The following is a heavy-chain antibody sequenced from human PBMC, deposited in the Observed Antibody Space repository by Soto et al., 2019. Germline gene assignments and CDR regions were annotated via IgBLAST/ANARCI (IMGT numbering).Heavy chain of an antibody. V-gene: IGHV3-30*18. CDR1: GFTFSSYG. Sequence: GGSLRLSYAASGFTFSSYGMHWVRQAPGKGLEWVAVISYDGSNKYYADSVKGRFTISRDNSKNTLYLQMNSLRAEDTAVYYCAKDHGCSSTSCYISGDYYYYYYMDVWGKGTTVTVSS. D-gene: IGHD2-2*02. CDR3: AKDHGCSSTSCYISGDYYYYYYMDV. J-gene: IGHJ6*03. CDR2: ISYDGSNK.